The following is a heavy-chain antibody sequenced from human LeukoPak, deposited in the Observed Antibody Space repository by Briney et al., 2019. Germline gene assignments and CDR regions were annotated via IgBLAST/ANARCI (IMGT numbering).Heavy chain of an antibody. D-gene: IGHD3-9*01. V-gene: IGHV3-23*01. CDR3: VKEPSILTGYPYEFDY. CDR2: ISGSGGST. J-gene: IGHJ4*02. CDR1: GFTFAIYA. Sequence: GGSLRLSCAASGFTFAIYAMSWVRQAPGKGLEWVSAISGSGGSTYYADSVKGRFTISRDNSKNTLYLQMSSLRAEDTAVYYCVKEPSILTGYPYEFDYWGQGTLVTVSS.